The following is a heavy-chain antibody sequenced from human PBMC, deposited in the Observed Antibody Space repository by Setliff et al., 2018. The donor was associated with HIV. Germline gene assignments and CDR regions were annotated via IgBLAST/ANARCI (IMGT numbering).Heavy chain of an antibody. Sequence: ASVKVSCKASGYTFTAYYMHWVRQAPGQGLEWMGWIYPNSGGTKYAQKFQGRVAMTRDTSISTAYMELSRLRSDDTAVYYCARENSGYRAFDYWGQATLVTVSS. V-gene: IGHV1-2*02. CDR2: IYPNSGGT. J-gene: IGHJ4*02. CDR3: ARENSGYRAFDY. CDR1: GYTFTAYY. D-gene: IGHD3-22*01.